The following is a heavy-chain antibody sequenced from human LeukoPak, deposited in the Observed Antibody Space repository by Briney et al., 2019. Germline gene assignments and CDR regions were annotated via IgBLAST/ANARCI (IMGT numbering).Heavy chain of an antibody. D-gene: IGHD6-13*01. CDR3: ARKVEQQMERAGYNFDY. Sequence: SETLSLTCAVYGRSFSGYYWSWIRQPPGKGLEWSGDINHSGSTNYNTSLKSRVTISVDTSKNQFSLKLSSVTAADTAVYYCARKVEQQMERAGYNFDYWGQGTLVTVSS. J-gene: IGHJ4*02. V-gene: IGHV4-34*01. CDR1: GRSFSGYY. CDR2: INHSGST.